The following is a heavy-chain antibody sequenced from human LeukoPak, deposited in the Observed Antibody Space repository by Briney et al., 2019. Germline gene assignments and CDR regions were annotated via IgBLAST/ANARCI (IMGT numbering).Heavy chain of an antibody. CDR2: IYTGGTT. V-gene: IGHV3-53*01. CDR3: ARLNTATVLAFDI. CDR1: GFTVSDNY. J-gene: IGHJ3*02. Sequence: GGSLRLSCAASGFTVSDNYMSWVRQAPGKGLEWVSIIYTGGTTYYADSVRGRFTISRDSSKNTVYLQMNSLTAGDTAVYYCARLNTATVLAFDIWGQGTMVTVSS. D-gene: IGHD4-17*01.